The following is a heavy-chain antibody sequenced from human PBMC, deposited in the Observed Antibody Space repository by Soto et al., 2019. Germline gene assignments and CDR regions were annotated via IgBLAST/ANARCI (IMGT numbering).Heavy chain of an antibody. CDR1: GGSISNYY. Sequence: QVQLQESGPGLVKPSETLSLTCTVSGGSISNYYWSWIRQPPGKGLEWIGYIYYSGSTNYNPSLKSRVTIAVDTSENQFSLKLSSVTAADTAVYYCARDKVDIGVSGRHYYYGMDVWGQGTTVTVSS. J-gene: IGHJ6*02. CDR3: ARDKVDIGVSGRHYYYGMDV. D-gene: IGHD6-19*01. CDR2: IYYSGST. V-gene: IGHV4-59*01.